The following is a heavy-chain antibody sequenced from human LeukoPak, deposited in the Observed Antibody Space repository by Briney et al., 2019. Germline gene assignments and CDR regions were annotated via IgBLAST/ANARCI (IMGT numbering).Heavy chain of an antibody. V-gene: IGHV4-59*01. CDR2: IYYSGST. J-gene: IGHJ5*02. Sequence: PSETLSLTCTVSGGSISSYYWSWIRQPPGKGLEWIGYIYYSGSTKYNPSLKSRVTISVDTSKNQFSLKLSSVTAADTAVYYCARAHGDYVADNWFDPWGQGTLVTVSS. CDR3: ARAHGDYVADNWFDP. CDR1: GGSISSYY. D-gene: IGHD4-17*01.